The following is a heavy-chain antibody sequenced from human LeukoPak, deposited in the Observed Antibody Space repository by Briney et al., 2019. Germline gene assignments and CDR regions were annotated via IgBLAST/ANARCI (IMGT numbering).Heavy chain of an antibody. CDR3: ARIPRQACSGGSCYSFYYYYGMDV. CDR1: GGSISSGGYY. D-gene: IGHD2-15*01. Sequence: SETLSLTCTVSGGSISSGGYYWSWIRQHPGKGLEWIGYIYYSGSTYYNPSLKGRVTISVDTSKNQFSLKLSSVTAADTAVYYCARIPRQACSGGSCYSFYYYYGMDVWGQGTTVTVSS. CDR2: IYYSGST. J-gene: IGHJ6*02. V-gene: IGHV4-31*03.